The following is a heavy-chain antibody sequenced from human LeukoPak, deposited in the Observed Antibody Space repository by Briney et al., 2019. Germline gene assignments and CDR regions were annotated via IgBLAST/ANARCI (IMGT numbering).Heavy chain of an antibody. V-gene: IGHV3-11*01. CDR2: ISSSGSNI. CDR3: VRGSTLSSAPDY. J-gene: IGHJ4*02. D-gene: IGHD3-22*01. Sequence: PGGSLRLSCAASGFTFSDYYMSWIRQAPGKGLEWVSYISSSGSNIYYADSVKGRFTISRDNAKNSMYLQVNSLRAEDTAVYYCVRGSTLSSAPDYWGQGALVTVSS. CDR1: GFTFSDYY.